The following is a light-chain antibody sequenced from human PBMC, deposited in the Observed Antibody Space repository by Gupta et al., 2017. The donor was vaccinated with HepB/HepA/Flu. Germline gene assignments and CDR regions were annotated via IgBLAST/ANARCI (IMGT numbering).Light chain of an antibody. CDR1: QSVSSY. CDR2: DAS. J-gene: IGKJ4*01. V-gene: IGKV3-11*01. Sequence: EIVLTQSPATLSLSPGERATLYCMASQSVSSYLAWYQQKPGQAPRLLIYDASNRSTGIPARFSGSGSGIDFTLTISSLEPEDFAVYYCQQRSNWPPLTFGGGTKVEIK. CDR3: QQRSNWPPLT.